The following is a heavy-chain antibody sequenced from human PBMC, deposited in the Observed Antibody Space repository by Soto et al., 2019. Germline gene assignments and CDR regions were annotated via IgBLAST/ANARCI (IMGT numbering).Heavy chain of an antibody. CDR2: INTANGNT. J-gene: IGHJ5*02. Sequence: QVQLVQSGAEVKKPGASVRVSCQASGYSFNTYAIHWVRQAPGQGLEWMGWINTANGNTEYSQKFQGRVTFTRDTAATTAYMDLSSLRSEDTATYYCARRYKSAGWFDPWGQGNLVTVSS. D-gene: IGHD1-1*01. V-gene: IGHV1-3*04. CDR3: ARRYKSAGWFDP. CDR1: GYSFNTYA.